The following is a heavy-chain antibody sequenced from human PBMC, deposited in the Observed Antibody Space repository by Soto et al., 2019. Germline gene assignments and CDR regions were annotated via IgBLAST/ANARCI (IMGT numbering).Heavy chain of an antibody. Sequence: PGGSLRLSCAASGFTFSSYAMHWVRQAPGKGLEWVAVISHDGSSKYYADSVKGRFTISRDNSKNTLYLQMNSLRAEDTAVYYCARTYYYDSSDYYGPRDYYCGMDVWGQGTTVTVSS. CDR1: GFTFSSYA. J-gene: IGHJ6*02. CDR2: ISHDGSSK. D-gene: IGHD3-22*01. V-gene: IGHV3-30-3*01. CDR3: ARTYYYDSSDYYGPRDYYCGMDV.